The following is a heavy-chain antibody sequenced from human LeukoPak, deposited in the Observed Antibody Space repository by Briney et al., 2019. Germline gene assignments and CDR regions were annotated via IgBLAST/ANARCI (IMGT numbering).Heavy chain of an antibody. CDR2: ISDSGNST. CDR1: GFTFSNFA. Sequence: GGSLRLSCAASGFTFSNFAMSWVRQAPGKGLEWVSAISDSGNSTYYADSVRGRFTISRDNSKNTLYLQMNSLTAEDTAVYYCAKRDGAYWGQGTLVTVSS. V-gene: IGHV3-23*01. J-gene: IGHJ4*02. CDR3: AKRDGAY.